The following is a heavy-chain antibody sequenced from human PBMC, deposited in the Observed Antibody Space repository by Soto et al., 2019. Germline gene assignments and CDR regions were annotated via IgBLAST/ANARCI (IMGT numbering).Heavy chain of an antibody. CDR1: GGTFSSYN. CDR2: IIPILGIA. D-gene: IGHD4-17*01. J-gene: IGHJ5*02. Sequence: QVQLVQSGAEVKKPGSSVKVSCKASGGTFSSYNISWVRQAPGQGLEWMGRIIPILGIANYAQKFQGRVTTTADKSTSTAYMELSSLRSEDTAVYYCARDDYGDYAVWFDPWGQGTLVTVSS. V-gene: IGHV1-69*08. CDR3: ARDDYGDYAVWFDP.